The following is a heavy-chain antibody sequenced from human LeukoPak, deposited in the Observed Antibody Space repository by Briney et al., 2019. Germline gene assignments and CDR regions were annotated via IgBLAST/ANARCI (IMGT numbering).Heavy chain of an antibody. D-gene: IGHD3-10*01. CDR1: GGSIRSSYYY. CDR3: ASVTMVRGVDY. V-gene: IGHV4-39*07. Sequence: SETLSLTCTVSGGSIRSSYYYWGWIRQPPGTGLEWIGSIYDSGSTYYNPSLKSRVTISVDTSKNQFSLKLSSVTAADTAVYYCASVTMVRGVDYWGQGTLVTVSS. J-gene: IGHJ4*02. CDR2: IYDSGST.